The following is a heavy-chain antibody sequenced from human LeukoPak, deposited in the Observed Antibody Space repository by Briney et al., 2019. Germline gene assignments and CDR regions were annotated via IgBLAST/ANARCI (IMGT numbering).Heavy chain of an antibody. Sequence: SETLSLTCTVSGYSISSGYYWGWIRQPPGKGLEWIGSIYHSGSTYYNPSLKSRVTISVDTSKNQFSLKLSSVTAADTAVYYCARENDYVWGSYRYTFTFDYWGQGTLVTVSS. CDR1: GYSISSGYY. CDR2: IYHSGST. D-gene: IGHD3-16*02. V-gene: IGHV4-38-2*02. CDR3: ARENDYVWGSYRYTFTFDY. J-gene: IGHJ4*02.